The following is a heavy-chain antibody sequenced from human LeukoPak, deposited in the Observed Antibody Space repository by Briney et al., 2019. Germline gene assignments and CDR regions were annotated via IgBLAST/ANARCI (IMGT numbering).Heavy chain of an antibody. CDR3: ARVRIVVVPAAPGGWFDP. Sequence: ASVKVSCKASGYTFTSYGISWVRQAPGQGLEWMGWISPYNGNTNYTQKLQGRVTMTTDTSTSTAYMELRSLRSDDTAVYYCARVRIVVVPAAPGGWFDPWGQGTLVTVSS. D-gene: IGHD2-2*01. CDR2: ISPYNGNT. CDR1: GYTFTSYG. V-gene: IGHV1-18*01. J-gene: IGHJ5*02.